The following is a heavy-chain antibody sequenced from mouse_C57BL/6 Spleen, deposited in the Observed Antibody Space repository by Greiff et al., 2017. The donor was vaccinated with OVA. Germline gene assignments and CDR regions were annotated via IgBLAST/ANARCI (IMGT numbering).Heavy chain of an antibody. CDR2: IDPEDGDT. CDR3: TTDQSLRGYAMDY. CDR1: GFNIKDYY. D-gene: IGHD5-1*01. V-gene: IGHV14-1*01. Sequence: EVQLQQSGAELVRPGASVKLSCTASGFNIKDYYMHWVKQRPEQGLEWIGRIDPEDGDTEYAPKFQGKATMTADTSSNTAYLQLSSLTSEDTAVYYCTTDQSLRGYAMDYWGQGTSVTVSS. J-gene: IGHJ4*01.